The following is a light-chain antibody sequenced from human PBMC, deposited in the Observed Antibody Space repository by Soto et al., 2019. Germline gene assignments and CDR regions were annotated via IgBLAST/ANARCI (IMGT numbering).Light chain of an antibody. J-gene: IGKJ4*01. CDR3: QQYNVWPLT. CDR2: VAS. Sequence: EIVMTQSPATLSVSPGERATLSCRASQSVSSNLAWYQQKPGQTPKLLIYVASTRATGIPARFSGSGSGTEFTLTFSSLQSEDFAVYYCQQYNVWPLTFGGGTKVEFK. V-gene: IGKV3-15*01. CDR1: QSVSSN.